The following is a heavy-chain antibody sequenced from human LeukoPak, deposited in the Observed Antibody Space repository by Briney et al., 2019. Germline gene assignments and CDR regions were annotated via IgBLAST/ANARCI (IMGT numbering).Heavy chain of an antibody. D-gene: IGHD2-2*01. V-gene: IGHV3-74*03. CDR2: INSDGSST. Sequence: GGSLRLSCAASGFTFSRYWMQWVRQAPGQGLVWVSHINSDGSSTTYADSVKGRFTTSRDNAKNTLYLQMNSLRAEDTALYYCAKDLVPAAMTDAFDIWGQGTMVTASS. CDR1: GFTFSRYW. CDR3: AKDLVPAAMTDAFDI. J-gene: IGHJ3*02.